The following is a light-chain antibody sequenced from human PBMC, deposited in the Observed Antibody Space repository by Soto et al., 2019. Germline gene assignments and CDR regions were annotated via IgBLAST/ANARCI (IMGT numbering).Light chain of an antibody. CDR2: GNN. V-gene: IGLV1-40*01. Sequence: QSVLTQPPSVSGAPGQRVTISCTGSSSNTGAGYDVHWYKQFPGTAPKLLIYGNNNRPSGVPDRFSGSKSGTSASLAITGLQVEDEAEYYCQSYDRTLSGFVFGTGTKLTVL. J-gene: IGLJ1*01. CDR1: SSNTGAGYD. CDR3: QSYDRTLSGFV.